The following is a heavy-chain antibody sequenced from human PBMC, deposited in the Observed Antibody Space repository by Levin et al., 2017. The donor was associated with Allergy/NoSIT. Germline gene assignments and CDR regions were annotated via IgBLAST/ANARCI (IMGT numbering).Heavy chain of an antibody. CDR1: GGSISTYY. Sequence: SETLSLTCSVSGGSISTYYWSWIRQPPGKGLEWIGYIYYSGSTNYNPSLKSRVTISVDTSKNQFSLKLSSVTAADTAVYYCARVEDSSGLFDYWGQGTLVTVSS. D-gene: IGHD3-22*01. V-gene: IGHV4-59*08. J-gene: IGHJ4*02. CDR3: ARVEDSSGLFDY. CDR2: IYYSGST.